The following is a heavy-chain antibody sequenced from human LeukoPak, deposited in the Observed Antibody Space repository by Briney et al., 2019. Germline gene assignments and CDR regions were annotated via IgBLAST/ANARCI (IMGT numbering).Heavy chain of an antibody. CDR2: ISYDGSNK. J-gene: IGHJ4*02. CDR3: AREGPRGNSQFDY. D-gene: IGHD4-23*01. CDR1: GFTFSSYG. Sequence: GGSLRLSCAASGFTFSSYGMHWVRQAPGKGLEWVAVISYDGSNKYYADSVKGRFTISRDNSKNTLYLQMNSLRAEDTAVYYCAREGPRGNSQFDYWGQGTLVTVSS. V-gene: IGHV3-30*03.